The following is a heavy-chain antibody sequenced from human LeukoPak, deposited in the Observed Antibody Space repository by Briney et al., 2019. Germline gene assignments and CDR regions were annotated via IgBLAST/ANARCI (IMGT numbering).Heavy chain of an antibody. V-gene: IGHV3-30*18. CDR1: GFTFSSYG. J-gene: IGHJ4*02. Sequence: GGSLRLSCAASGFTFSSYGMHWVRQAPGKGLEWVAVISYDGSNGYYADSVKGRFTISRDNSKNSLYLQMSSLRAEDAAVYYCAKESGGGGNYFDHWGQGTLVTVSS. CDR3: AKESGGGGNYFDH. D-gene: IGHD3-16*01. CDR2: ISYDGSNG.